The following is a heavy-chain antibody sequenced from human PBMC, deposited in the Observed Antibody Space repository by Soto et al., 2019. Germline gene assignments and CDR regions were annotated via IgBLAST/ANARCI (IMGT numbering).Heavy chain of an antibody. CDR2: VYSSGST. Sequence: PSETLSLTCTVSGGSIRNYYWSWIRQPPGKGLEWIGYVYSSGSTHYNPSLQSRVTISADTSKNQVSLKVNSVTAADTAVYYCARAHPHSYGVYYFDYWGQGTPVTVSS. CDR3: ARAHPHSYGVYYFDY. J-gene: IGHJ4*02. D-gene: IGHD5-18*01. CDR1: GGSIRNYY. V-gene: IGHV4-59*01.